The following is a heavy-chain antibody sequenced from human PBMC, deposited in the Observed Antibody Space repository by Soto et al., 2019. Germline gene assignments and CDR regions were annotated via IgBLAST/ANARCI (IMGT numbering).Heavy chain of an antibody. J-gene: IGHJ4*02. CDR3: ARRFTTGATIEGFDY. CDR1: GATFSGSA. Sequence: SVKVSCKASGATFSGSAFSWVRQAPGQGLEWMGGITPTLGTTNYAQHLQGRVTITADEYTATSFMELTSLTSADTAIYYCARRFTTGATIEGFDYRGQGTPVTVAS. D-gene: IGHD1-1*01. CDR2: ITPTLGTT. V-gene: IGHV1-69*13.